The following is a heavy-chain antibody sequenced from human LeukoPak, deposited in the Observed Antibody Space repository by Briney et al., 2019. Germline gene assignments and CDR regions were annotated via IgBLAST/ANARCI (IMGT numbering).Heavy chain of an antibody. CDR1: GYTFTGHY. V-gene: IGHV1-2*02. J-gene: IGHJ5*02. Sequence: ASVKVSCKASGYTFTGHYMHWVRQAPGQGLEWMGWINPNSGGTNYAQKFQGRVTMTRDTSISTAYMELSRLRSDDTAVYYCARPLFASTVTTPLGFDPWGQGTLVTVSS. D-gene: IGHD4-17*01. CDR2: INPNSGGT. CDR3: ARPLFASTVTTPLGFDP.